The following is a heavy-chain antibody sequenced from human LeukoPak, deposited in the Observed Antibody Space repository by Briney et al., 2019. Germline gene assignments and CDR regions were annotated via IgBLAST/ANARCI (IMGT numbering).Heavy chain of an antibody. D-gene: IGHD2-8*01. CDR3: AKELYGNPSGY. J-gene: IGHJ4*02. Sequence: GGSLRLSCAASGFTFSSYAMSWVRQAPGKGLEWVSAISGDGGTISYAASVRGRFTISRDNAKNTLFLQMSSLRAGDTALYYCAKELYGNPSGYWGQGTRVTVSS. CDR1: GFTFSSYA. V-gene: IGHV3-23*01. CDR2: ISGDGGTI.